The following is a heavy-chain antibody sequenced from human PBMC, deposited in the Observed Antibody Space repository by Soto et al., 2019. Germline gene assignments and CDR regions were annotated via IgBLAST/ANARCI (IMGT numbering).Heavy chain of an antibody. CDR3: ARNSYYDFWSGYQRAFDL. Sequence: SETLSLTGGVSGYPISSGYYWGWIRQSPGKGLEWIGSLYHSGSTYYNPSLKGRVTLSVDSSKDQFSLKLSSVTAADTAVYYCARNSYYDFWSGYQRAFDLWGQGTLVTVS. D-gene: IGHD3-3*01. CDR1: GYPISSGYY. CDR2: LYHSGST. J-gene: IGHJ4*02. V-gene: IGHV4-38-2*01.